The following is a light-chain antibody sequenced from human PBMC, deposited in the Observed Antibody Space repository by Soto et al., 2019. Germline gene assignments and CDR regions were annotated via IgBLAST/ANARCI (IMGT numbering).Light chain of an antibody. CDR2: AAS. V-gene: IGKV1-39*01. CDR3: QQSYSTPLT. Sequence: IQLTQAPSSLSASVGDRVTITWRASQSMSSYLNWYQQKPGKAPKLLIYAASSLQSGVPSRFSGSGSGTDFTLTISSLQPEEFATYYCQQSYSTPLTFGGGTRVDIK. J-gene: IGKJ4*01. CDR1: QSMSSY.